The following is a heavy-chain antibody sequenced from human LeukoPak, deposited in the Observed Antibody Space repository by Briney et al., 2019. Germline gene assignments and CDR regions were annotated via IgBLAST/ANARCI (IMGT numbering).Heavy chain of an antibody. CDR2: IYYSGST. CDR1: GGSISSYY. Sequence: PSETLSLTCTVSGGSISSYYWSWIRQPPGKGLEWIGYIYYSGSTNYNPSLKSRVTISVDTSKNQFSLKLSSVTAADTAVYCCARGPLGTPYYFDYWGQGTLVTVSS. D-gene: IGHD7-27*01. J-gene: IGHJ4*02. V-gene: IGHV4-59*01. CDR3: ARGPLGTPYYFDY.